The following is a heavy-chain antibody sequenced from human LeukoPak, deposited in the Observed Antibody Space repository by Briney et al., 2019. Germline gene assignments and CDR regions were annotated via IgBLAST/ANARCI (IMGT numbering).Heavy chain of an antibody. CDR3: AKGGVAGGSYSHFDY. V-gene: IGHV3-30*18. J-gene: IGHJ4*02. CDR2: ISYDGSNK. CDR1: GFTFSSYG. D-gene: IGHD1-26*01. Sequence: GGSLRLSCAASGFTFSSYGMHWVRQAPGKGLEWVAVISYDGSNKYYADSVKGRFTISRDNSKNTLYLQMNSLRAEDTAVYYCAKGGVAGGSYSHFDYWGQGTLVTVSS.